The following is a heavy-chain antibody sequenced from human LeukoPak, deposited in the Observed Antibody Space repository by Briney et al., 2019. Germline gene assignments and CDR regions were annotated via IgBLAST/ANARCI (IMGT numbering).Heavy chain of an antibody. J-gene: IGHJ4*02. CDR2: ISYDGSNK. Sequence: PGGSLRLSCAASGFTFSRNDMHWVRQAPGKGLEWVAVISYDGSNKYYADSVKGRFTISRDNSKNTLYLQMNSLRAEDTAVYYCARESNIAVAGHEFDYWGQGTLVTVSS. V-gene: IGHV3-30*03. D-gene: IGHD6-19*01. CDR1: GFTFSRND. CDR3: ARESNIAVAGHEFDY.